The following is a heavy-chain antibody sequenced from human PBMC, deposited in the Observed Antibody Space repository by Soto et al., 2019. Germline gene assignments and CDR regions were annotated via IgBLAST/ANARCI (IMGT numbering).Heavy chain of an antibody. CDR2: ISGSGGST. D-gene: IGHD2-2*01. CDR3: AKFGGYCSSTSCYGGPFDY. J-gene: IGHJ4*02. V-gene: IGHV3-23*01. CDR1: GFTFSSYA. Sequence: PGGSLSLSCAASGFTFSSYALSWVRQAPGKGLEWVSAISGSGGSTYYADSVKGRFTISRDNSKNTLYLQMNSLRAEDTAVYYCAKFGGYCSSTSCYGGPFDYWGQGTLVTVSS.